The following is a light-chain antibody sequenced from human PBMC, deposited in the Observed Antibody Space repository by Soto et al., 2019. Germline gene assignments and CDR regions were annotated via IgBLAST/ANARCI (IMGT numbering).Light chain of an antibody. CDR3: QQAHSFPLT. Sequence: DIQMTQSPSSVSASVGDRVTITCRASQGISNWLVWYQQKPGKAPNLLIYSASNLQSGVPSRFSGSGSWTDFTLTISSLQPEASATYYCQQAHSFPLTFGGGTRWIS. J-gene: IGKJ4*01. CDR2: SAS. CDR1: QGISNW. V-gene: IGKV1-12*01.